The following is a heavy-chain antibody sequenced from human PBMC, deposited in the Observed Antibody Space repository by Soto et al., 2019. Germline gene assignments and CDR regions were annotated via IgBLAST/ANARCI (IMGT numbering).Heavy chain of an antibody. J-gene: IGHJ4*02. CDR3: AKGSSGYYIDY. V-gene: IGHV3-30*18. D-gene: IGHD3-22*01. CDR2: ISYDGSNK. CDR1: TFISYG. Sequence: TFISYGMHWVRQAPGKVLEWVAVISYDGSNKYYADSVKGRFTISRDNSKNTLYLQMNSLRAEDTAVYYCAKGSSGYYIDYWGQGTLVTVS.